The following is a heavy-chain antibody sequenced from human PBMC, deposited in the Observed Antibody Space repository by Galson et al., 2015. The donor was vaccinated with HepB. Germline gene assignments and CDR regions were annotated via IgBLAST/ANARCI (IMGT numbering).Heavy chain of an antibody. D-gene: IGHD3-10*01. CDR1: GYSFNSYW. CDR3: ASQYYYGSGSSLEDAFDI. V-gene: IGHV5-51*01. Sequence: VAEVKKPGESLKISCQGSGYSFNSYWIGWVRQRPGKGLEWMGIIYPGDSATRYSPSFQAQVTISADKSISATNLQWSSLKASDSAMYYCASQYYYGSGSSLEDAFDIWGQGTMVTVSS. CDR2: IYPGDSAT. J-gene: IGHJ3*02.